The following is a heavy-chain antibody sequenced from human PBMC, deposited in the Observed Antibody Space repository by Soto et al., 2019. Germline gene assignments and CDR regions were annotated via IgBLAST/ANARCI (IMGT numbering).Heavy chain of an antibody. V-gene: IGHV1-69*06. CDR2: IIPIFGTA. D-gene: IGHD2-8*02. Sequence: SVKVSCKASGGSFSSYAISWVRQAPGQGIEWMGGIIPIFGTANYAQKFQGRVTITADKSTSTAYMELSSLRSEDTAVYDCARGGSIVDCDKKVRGSYWSPDRWGSGILDTVS. CDR3: ARGGSIVDCDKKVRGSYWSPDR. J-gene: IGHJ2*01. CDR1: GGSFSSYA.